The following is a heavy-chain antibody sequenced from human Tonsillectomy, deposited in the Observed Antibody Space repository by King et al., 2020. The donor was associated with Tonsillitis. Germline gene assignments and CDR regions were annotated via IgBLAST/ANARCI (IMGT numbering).Heavy chain of an antibody. CDR3: TTVGVAVAGTLSFDY. J-gene: IGHJ4*02. D-gene: IGHD6-19*01. CDR2: IDSRTDGGTP. CDR1: GFTFSNAW. V-gene: IGHV3-15*07. Sequence: VQLVESGGGLVKPGGSLSLSGEAAGFTFSNAWMNWVRHAPGKGLEWCGVIDSRTDGGTPDYGASVKGRFTISRDDTKNTLYLQMNSLKTEEPAVYYCTTVGVAVAGTLSFDYWGQGTLVTGSS.